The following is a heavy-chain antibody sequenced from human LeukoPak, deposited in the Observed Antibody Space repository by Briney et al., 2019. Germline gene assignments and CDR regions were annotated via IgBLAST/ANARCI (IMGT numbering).Heavy chain of an antibody. CDR3: ARAFHYYDSSGPKRATHHDAFDI. CDR2: INAGNGNT. CDR1: GYTFTSYA. J-gene: IGHJ3*02. D-gene: IGHD3-22*01. V-gene: IGHV1-3*03. Sequence: ASVKVSCKASGYTFTSYAMHWVRQAPGQRLEWMGWINAGNGNTKYSQEFQGRVTITRDTSASTAYMELSSLRAEDTAVYYCARAFHYYDSSGPKRATHHDAFDIWGQGTMVTVSS.